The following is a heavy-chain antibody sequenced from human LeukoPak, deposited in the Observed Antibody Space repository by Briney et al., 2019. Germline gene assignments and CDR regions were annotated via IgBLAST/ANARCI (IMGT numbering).Heavy chain of an antibody. Sequence: PSETLSLTCSVSGDSINSGGYYWNWIRQFPGKGLEWIGYIQYSGSTRYNTSLESRVTISLDTSKTQFSLKMTSVTAADTAVYYCARLAMVRGLDIWGQGTMVIVSS. D-gene: IGHD3-10*01. V-gene: IGHV4-31*03. CDR2: IQYSGST. CDR3: ARLAMVRGLDI. CDR1: GDSINSGGYY. J-gene: IGHJ3*02.